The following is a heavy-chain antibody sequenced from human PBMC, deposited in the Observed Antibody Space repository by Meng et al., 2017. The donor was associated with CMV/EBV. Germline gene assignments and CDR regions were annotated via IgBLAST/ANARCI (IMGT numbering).Heavy chain of an antibody. D-gene: IGHD3-22*01. J-gene: IGHJ4*02. CDR2: INHSGST. CDR3: ARGRNYYDSSGLGLDY. Sequence: ESLKISCAVYGGSFSGYYWSWIRQPPGKGLEWIGEINHSGSTNYNPSLKSRVTISVDTSKNQFSLKLSSVTAADTAVYYCARGRNYYDSSGLGLDYWGQGTLVTVSS. CDR1: GGSFSGYY. V-gene: IGHV4-34*01.